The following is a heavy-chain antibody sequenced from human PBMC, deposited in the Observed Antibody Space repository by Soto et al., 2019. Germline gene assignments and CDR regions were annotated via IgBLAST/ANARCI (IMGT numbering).Heavy chain of an antibody. Sequence: ASVKVSCKASGGTFSSYTISWVRQAPGQGLEWMGRIIPILGIANYAQKFQGRVTITADKSTSTAYMELSSLSSEDTAVYYCAQVLILRYYYSSMDVWGKGIMVTVFS. D-gene: IGHD2-2*01. J-gene: IGHJ6*03. CDR1: GGTFSSYT. CDR2: IIPILGIA. V-gene: IGHV1-69*02. CDR3: AQVLILRYYYSSMDV.